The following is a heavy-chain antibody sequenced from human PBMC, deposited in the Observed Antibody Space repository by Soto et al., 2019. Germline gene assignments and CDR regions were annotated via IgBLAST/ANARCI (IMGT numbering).Heavy chain of an antibody. Sequence: QVQLVQSGAEVKKPGSSVKVSCKASGGTFSSYAISWVRQAPGQGLRWMGGIIPIFGTANYAQKFQGRVTITADESTSTAYMELSSLRSEDTAVYYCARDRGYYGSGSYYNVDGEGVVDVWSHGTTVTVSS. D-gene: IGHD3-10*01. CDR2: IIPIFGTA. CDR3: ARDRGYYGSGSYYNVDGEGVVDV. J-gene: IGHJ6*02. V-gene: IGHV1-69*01. CDR1: GGTFSSYA.